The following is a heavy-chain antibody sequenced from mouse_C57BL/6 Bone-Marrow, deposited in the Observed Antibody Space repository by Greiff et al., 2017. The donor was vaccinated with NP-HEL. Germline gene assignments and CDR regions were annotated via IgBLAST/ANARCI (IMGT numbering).Heavy chain of an antibody. V-gene: IGHV10-3*01. CDR2: IRSKSSNYAT. CDR3: VRDKVVATNWYFDV. CDR1: GFTFNTYA. Sequence: EVKVVESGGGLVQPKGSLKLSCAASGFTFNTYAMHWVRQAPGKGLEWVARIRSKSSNYATYYADSVKDRFTISRDDSQSMLYLQMNNLKTEYTAMYYCVRDKVVATNWYFDVWGTGTTVTVSS. D-gene: IGHD1-1*01. J-gene: IGHJ1*03.